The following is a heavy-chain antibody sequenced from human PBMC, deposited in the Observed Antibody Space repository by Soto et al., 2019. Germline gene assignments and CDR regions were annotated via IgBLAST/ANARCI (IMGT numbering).Heavy chain of an antibody. CDR2: IWYDGSNK. CDR1: GGTCISYG. V-gene: IGHV3-33*01. Sequence: PVGSLRLSCAASGGTCISYGMRWVRQAPGKGLEWVAVIWYDGSNKYYADSVKGRFTISRDNSKNTLYLQMNSLRAEDTAVYYCARVRDDLSGIAARSLYYYYGMDVWGQGTTVTV. D-gene: IGHD6-6*01. J-gene: IGHJ6*02. CDR3: ARVRDDLSGIAARSLYYYYGMDV.